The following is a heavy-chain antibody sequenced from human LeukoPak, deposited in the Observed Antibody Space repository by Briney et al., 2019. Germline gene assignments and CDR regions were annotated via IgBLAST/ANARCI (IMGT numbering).Heavy chain of an antibody. CDR3: ARGDRSGNYYGSGSP. D-gene: IGHD3-10*01. CDR1: GFTFSSYG. CDR2: ISSSSSYM. V-gene: IGHV3-21*01. Sequence: PGGSLRLSCAASGFTFSSYGMNWVRQAPGKGLEWVSSISSSSSYMYYADSVKGRFTVSRDNSENSLYLQMNSLRAEDTAVYYCARGDRSGNYYGSGSPWGQGTLVTVSS. J-gene: IGHJ5*02.